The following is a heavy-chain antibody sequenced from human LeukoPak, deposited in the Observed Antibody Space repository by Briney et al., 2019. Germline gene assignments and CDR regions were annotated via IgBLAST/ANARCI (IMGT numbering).Heavy chain of an antibody. Sequence: GGSLRLSCAASGFTFSSYGMHWVRQAPGKGLEWVAVISYDGSNKYYADSVKGRFTISRDNSKNTLYLQMNNLRAEDTAVYYCVRGGPSTWSWGQGTLVTVSS. J-gene: IGHJ5*02. CDR1: GFTFSSYG. D-gene: IGHD2-15*01. CDR2: ISYDGSNK. V-gene: IGHV3-30*03. CDR3: VRGGPSTWS.